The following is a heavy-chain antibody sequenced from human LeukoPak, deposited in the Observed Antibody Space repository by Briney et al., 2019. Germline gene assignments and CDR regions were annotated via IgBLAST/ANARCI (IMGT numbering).Heavy chain of an antibody. J-gene: IGHJ4*02. CDR1: GFTFSSYA. CDR2: ISGSGGST. Sequence: PGGSLRLSCAASGFTFSSYAMSWVRQAPGKGLEWVSAISGSGGSTYYADSVKGRFTISRDNSRNTLYLQMNSLRAEDTAVYYSAKAPTGGPTFDYWGQGTLVIVSS. CDR3: AKAPTGGPTFDY. V-gene: IGHV3-23*01. D-gene: IGHD3-16*01.